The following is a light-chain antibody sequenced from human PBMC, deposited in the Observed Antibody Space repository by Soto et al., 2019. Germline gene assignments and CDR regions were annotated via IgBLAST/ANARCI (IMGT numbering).Light chain of an antibody. CDR3: QQYNNWPRT. CDR2: ATS. J-gene: IGKJ1*01. CDR1: QSVSSN. Sequence: ETVMTQSPGTLSVSPGETVTVSCRASQSVSSNVAWYQQKPGQAPRLLMYATSTRATGIPARFSGSGSGTEFTLTISSLESEDFAVYYCQQYNNWPRTFGQGTKVDIK. V-gene: IGKV3-15*01.